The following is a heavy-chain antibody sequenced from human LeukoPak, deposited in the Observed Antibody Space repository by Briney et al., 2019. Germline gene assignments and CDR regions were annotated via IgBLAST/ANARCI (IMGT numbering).Heavy chain of an antibody. J-gene: IGHJ4*02. CDR3: ARVGYYYDSSGRAPIDY. Sequence: SETLSLTCTVSGGSISSSSYYWGWIRQPPGKGLEWIGSIYYSGSTYYNPSLKSRVTISVDTSKNQFSLKLSSVTAADTAVYYCARVGYYYDSSGRAPIDYWGQGTLVTVSS. D-gene: IGHD3-22*01. CDR2: IYYSGST. CDR1: GGSISSSSYY. V-gene: IGHV4-39*07.